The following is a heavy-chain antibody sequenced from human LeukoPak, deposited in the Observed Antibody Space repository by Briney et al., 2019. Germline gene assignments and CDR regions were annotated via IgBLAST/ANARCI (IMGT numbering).Heavy chain of an antibody. J-gene: IGHJ4*02. CDR2: ISYDGSDK. V-gene: IGHV3-30*18. CDR3: AKGVTGSAYSAIDY. Sequence: GGSLRLSCAASGFTFTSYGMHWVRQAPGKGLEWVGVISYDGSDKYYVDSVKGRFTISRDNTENTLYLQMNSLRVEDTAVYYCAKGVTGSAYSAIDYGGQGTLVTVSS. CDR1: GFTFTSYG. D-gene: IGHD3-22*01.